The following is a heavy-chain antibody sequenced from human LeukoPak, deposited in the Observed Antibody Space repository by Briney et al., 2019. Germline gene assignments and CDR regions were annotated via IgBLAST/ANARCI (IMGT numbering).Heavy chain of an antibody. V-gene: IGHV3-11*01. J-gene: IGHJ4*02. Sequence: PGGSLRLSCAASGFTFSDYYMSWIRQAPGKGLEWVSYISSSGSVKYYADSLKGRFTISRDNARNSLYLQMNSLRAEDTAVYYCARGRAGNFGVVPDYWGQGTLVTVSS. CDR1: GFTFSDYY. CDR2: ISSSGSVK. CDR3: ARGRAGNFGVVPDY. D-gene: IGHD3-3*01.